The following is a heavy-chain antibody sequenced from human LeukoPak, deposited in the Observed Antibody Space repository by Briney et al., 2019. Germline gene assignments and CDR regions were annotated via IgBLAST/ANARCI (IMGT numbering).Heavy chain of an antibody. D-gene: IGHD5-12*01. J-gene: IGHJ4*02. CDR3: AREEGVSERGYGGYDS. CDR2: IIPIFGTA. CDR1: GGTFSSYA. V-gene: IGHV1-69*05. Sequence: ASVKVSCKASGGTFSSYAISWVRQAPGQGLEWMGGIIPIFGTANYAQKFQGRVTITTDESTSTAYMELSSLRSEDTAVYYCAREEGVSERGYGGYDSWGQGTLVTVSS.